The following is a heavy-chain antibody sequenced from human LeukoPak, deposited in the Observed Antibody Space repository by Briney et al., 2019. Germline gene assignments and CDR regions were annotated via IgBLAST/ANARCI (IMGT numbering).Heavy chain of an antibody. V-gene: IGHV3-21*01. CDR2: ISSSSSYI. J-gene: IGHJ3*02. Sequence: PGGSLRLSCAASGFTFSSYSMNWVRQAPGKGLEWVSSISSSSSYIYYADSVKGRFTISRDNAKNSLYLQMNSLRAEDTAVYYCAGPPLRFFAQDVFDIGGKGKMVPVFS. D-gene: IGHD3-3*01. CDR3: AGPPLRFFAQDVFDI. CDR1: GFTFSSYS.